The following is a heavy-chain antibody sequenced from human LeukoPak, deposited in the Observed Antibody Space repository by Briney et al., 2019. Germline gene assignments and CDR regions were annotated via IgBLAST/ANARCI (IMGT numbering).Heavy chain of an antibody. CDR2: ISGSGGST. Sequence: GGSLRLSCAASGFTFSSYAMSWVRQAPGKRLEWVSAISGSGGSTYYADSVKGRFTISRDNSKNTLYLQMNSLRAEDTAVYYCAKSRGSYWVPEFDYWGQGTLVTVSS. V-gene: IGHV3-23*01. CDR1: GFTFSSYA. CDR3: AKSRGSYWVPEFDY. J-gene: IGHJ4*02. D-gene: IGHD1-26*01.